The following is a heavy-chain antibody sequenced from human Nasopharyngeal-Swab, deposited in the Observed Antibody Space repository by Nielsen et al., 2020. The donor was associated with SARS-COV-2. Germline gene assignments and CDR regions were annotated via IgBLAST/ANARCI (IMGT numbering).Heavy chain of an antibody. V-gene: IGHV3-30*03. Sequence: DAGKGLEWVAFIAHDASNEYYGDSVKGRFSISRDSSKNTLYLQMDSLRGEDTAVYYCARDAPAHYGAFYWGRGTLVTVSS. J-gene: IGHJ4*02. CDR3: ARDAPAHYGAFY. CDR2: IAHDASNE. D-gene: IGHD4-17*01.